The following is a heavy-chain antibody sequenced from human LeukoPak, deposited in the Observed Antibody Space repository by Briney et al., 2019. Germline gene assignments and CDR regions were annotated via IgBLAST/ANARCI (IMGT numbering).Heavy chain of an antibody. CDR3: ARNWEAYYYYMDV. D-gene: IGHD7-27*01. J-gene: IGHJ6*03. V-gene: IGHV1-2*02. CDR2: INPNSGGT. CDR1: GYTFTAYY. Sequence: ASVKVSCKASGYTFTAYYMHWVRQAPGLGLEWMGWINPNSGGTNYAQKFQGRVTMTRDTSISTAYMELRSLRSDDTAVYYCARNWEAYYYYMDVWGKGTTVTVSS.